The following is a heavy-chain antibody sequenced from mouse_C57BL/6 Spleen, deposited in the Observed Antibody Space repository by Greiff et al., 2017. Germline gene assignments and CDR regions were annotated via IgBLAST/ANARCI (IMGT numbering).Heavy chain of an antibody. V-gene: IGHV1-26*01. CDR3: AREGGLITGYAMDY. Sequence: EVQLQQSGPELVKPGASVKISCKASGYTFTDYYMNWVKQSHGKSLEWIGDINPNNGGTSYKQKFKGKSTLTVDKSSSTAYMELRILTSEDSAVYYCAREGGLITGYAMDYWGQGTSVTVSA. CDR2: INPNNGGT. D-gene: IGHD1-1*01. CDR1: GYTFTDYY. J-gene: IGHJ4*01.